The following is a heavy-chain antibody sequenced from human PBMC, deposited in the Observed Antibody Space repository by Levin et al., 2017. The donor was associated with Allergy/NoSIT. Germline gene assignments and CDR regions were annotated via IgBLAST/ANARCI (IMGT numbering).Heavy chain of an antibody. CDR3: ARSLSPEAAIPVLFDY. J-gene: IGHJ4*02. D-gene: IGHD2-2*01. CDR2: INPSGGST. Sequence: ASVKVSCKASGYTFTSYYMHWVRQAPGQGLEWMGIINPSGGSTSYAQKFQGRVTMTRDTSTSTVYMELSSLRSEDTAVYYCARSLSPEAAIPVLFDYWGQGTLVTVSS. V-gene: IGHV1-46*03. CDR1: GYTFTSYY.